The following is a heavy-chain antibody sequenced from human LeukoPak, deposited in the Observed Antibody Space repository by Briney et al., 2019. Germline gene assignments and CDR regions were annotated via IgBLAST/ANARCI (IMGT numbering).Heavy chain of an antibody. CDR1: GGSISSSRYY. D-gene: IGHD3-10*01. CDR2: IYYSGST. V-gene: IGHV4-39*01. J-gene: IGHJ4*02. Sequence: PSETLSLTCTVSGGSISSSRYYWGWIRQPPGKGLEWIGSIYYSGSTYYNPPLKSRVTISVDTSKNQFSLKLSSVTAADTAVYYCARFPGVDYWGQGTLVTVSS. CDR3: ARFPGVDY.